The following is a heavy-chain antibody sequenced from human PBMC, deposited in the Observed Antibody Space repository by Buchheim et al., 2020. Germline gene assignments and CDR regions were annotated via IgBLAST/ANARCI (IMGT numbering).Heavy chain of an antibody. CDR2: IKQDGSEK. Sequence: EVQLVESGGGLVQPGGSLRLSCAASGFAFSTYWMTWVRQAPGKGLEWVANIKQDGSEKYYVDSVKGRFTISRDNAKNSLYLQMNSLRAEDTAVYYCARDGRGYCSGGSCESGDYWGQGTL. V-gene: IGHV3-7*01. J-gene: IGHJ4*02. D-gene: IGHD2-15*01. CDR1: GFAFSTYW. CDR3: ARDGRGYCSGGSCESGDY.